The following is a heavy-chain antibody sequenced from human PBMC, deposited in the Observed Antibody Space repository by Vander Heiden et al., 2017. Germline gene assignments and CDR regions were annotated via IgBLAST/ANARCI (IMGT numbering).Heavy chain of an antibody. V-gene: IGHV4-34*01. Sequence: QVQLQQWGAGLFKPSEPLSLTCAVYGGSPGGCSGSWIRQPAGKGLEGIGEINRRGSTNYNPSHKSRVTISVETSNNRFSLRLSSVTAAGTAVYYGARGLETVSQSSPVWGQGTTVTVSS. CDR1: GGSPGGCS. CDR3: ARGLETVSQSSPV. J-gene: IGHJ6*02. D-gene: IGHD4-17*01. CDR2: INRRGST.